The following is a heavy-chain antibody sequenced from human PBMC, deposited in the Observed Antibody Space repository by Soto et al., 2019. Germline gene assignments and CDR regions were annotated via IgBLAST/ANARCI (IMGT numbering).Heavy chain of an antibody. V-gene: IGHV3-23*01. CDR2: ISGSTGST. CDR3: ARVSTDYDFFSGYYFTY. CDR1: GFTFNTYA. J-gene: IGHJ4*02. Sequence: GGSLRLSCAASGFTFNTYAMSWVRQAPGKGLEWVSTISGSTGSTYYADSVKGRFTISRDKSKNTLYLQMNSLRAEDTAVYYCARVSTDYDFFSGYYFTYWGQGTLVTVSS. D-gene: IGHD3-3*01.